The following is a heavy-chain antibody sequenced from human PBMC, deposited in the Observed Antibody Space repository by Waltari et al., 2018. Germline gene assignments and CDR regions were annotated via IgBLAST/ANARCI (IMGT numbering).Heavy chain of an antibody. CDR2: IYYSGST. J-gene: IGHJ3*02. Sequence: QVQLQESGPGLVKPSETLSLTCTVSGGSISSYYWSWIRQPPGKGLEWIGYIYYSGSTNDNPSLKSRVTISVDTSKNQFSLKLSSVTAADTAVYYCARSDYYGSGRFAFDIWGQGTMVTVSS. CDR1: GGSISSYY. V-gene: IGHV4-59*01. D-gene: IGHD3-10*01. CDR3: ARSDYYGSGRFAFDI.